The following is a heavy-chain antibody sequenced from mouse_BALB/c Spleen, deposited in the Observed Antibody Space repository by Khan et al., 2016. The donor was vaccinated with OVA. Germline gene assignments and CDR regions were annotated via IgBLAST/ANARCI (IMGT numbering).Heavy chain of an antibody. CDR2: INPSTGYS. J-gene: IGHJ3*01. CDR1: GYTFTTYW. CDR3: ANHGSISAWFGY. V-gene: IGHV1-7*01. D-gene: IGHD1-1*01. Sequence: QVRLQQSGAELAKPGASVKMSCKASGYTFTTYWMHWIKQRPGQGLEWIGYINPSTGYSEYNQKFKDKATLTADKSSSTAYMQLSSLTSEASAGYYCANHGSISAWFGYWGQGTLVTVSA.